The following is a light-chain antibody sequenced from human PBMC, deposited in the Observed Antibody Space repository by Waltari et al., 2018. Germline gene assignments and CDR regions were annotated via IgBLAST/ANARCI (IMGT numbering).Light chain of an antibody. CDR1: HSVNWY. CDR3: QQRLNWPLT. J-gene: IGKJ4*01. CDR2: DAS. V-gene: IGKV3-11*01. Sequence: EIVLTQSPATLSLSPGERATLSCRASHSVNWYLAWYQQRPGQAPRLLIYDASKRATGIPARFSGSGSETDFTLTISSLEPEDSAVYYCQQRLNWPLTFGGGTKVEIK.